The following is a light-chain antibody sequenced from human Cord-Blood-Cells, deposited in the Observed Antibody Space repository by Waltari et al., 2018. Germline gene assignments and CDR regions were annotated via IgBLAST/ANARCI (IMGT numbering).Light chain of an antibody. J-gene: IGKJ4*01. CDR1: QSIRSY. CDR3: QQSYSTPPLT. V-gene: IGKV1-39*01. CDR2: AAS. Sequence: DIQMTQSPSSLSASVGDRFTITCRASQSIRSYLIWYQQKPGKAPKLLIYAASSLQSGVPSRFSGSGSGTDFTLTISSLQPEDFATYYCQQSYSTPPLTCGGGTKVEIK.